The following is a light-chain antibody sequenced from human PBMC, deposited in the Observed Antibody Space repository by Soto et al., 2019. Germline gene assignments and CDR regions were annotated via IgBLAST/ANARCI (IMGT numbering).Light chain of an antibody. Sequence: NFMLTQPHSVSESPGKTVTISCTRSSGSIASKYVQWYQQRPGSAPTTVIYEDRQRPSGVPDRFSGSIDTSSNSASLTISGLKTEDGADYYCQSSGYSNHVIFGGGTKLTVL. V-gene: IGLV6-57*04. CDR2: EDR. CDR3: QSSGYSNHVI. J-gene: IGLJ2*01. CDR1: SGSIASKY.